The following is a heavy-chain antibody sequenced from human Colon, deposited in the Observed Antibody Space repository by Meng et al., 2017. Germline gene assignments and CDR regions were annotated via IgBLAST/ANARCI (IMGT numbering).Heavy chain of an antibody. V-gene: IGHV4-4*03. CDR2: VYHRGDT. D-gene: IGHD1-7*01. Sequence: QGQLEGAGPGLGNPPGPPSLTCTVSGDSISSDIWWSWVRQPPGKGLEWIGEVYHRGDTNYNPSLKSRVDISVDKSKNQFYLSLFSVTAADTAVYYCGRDQGRELINHWGQGTLVTVSS. J-gene: IGHJ4*02. CDR1: GDSISSDIW. CDR3: GRDQGRELINH.